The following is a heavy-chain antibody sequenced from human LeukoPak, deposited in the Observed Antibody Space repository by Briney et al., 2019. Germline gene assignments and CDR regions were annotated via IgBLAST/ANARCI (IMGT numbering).Heavy chain of an antibody. D-gene: IGHD3-3*01. CDR3: ARRSVVIIPPFYYYYMDV. CDR2: IYTSGST. Sequence: SETLSLTCTVSGGSISSGSYCCSWIRQPAGKGLEWIGRIYTSGSTNYNPSLKSRVTISVDTYKNQFSLKLSSVTAADTAVYYCARRSVVIIPPFYYYYMDVWGKGTTVTVSS. J-gene: IGHJ6*03. V-gene: IGHV4-61*02. CDR1: GGSISSGSYC.